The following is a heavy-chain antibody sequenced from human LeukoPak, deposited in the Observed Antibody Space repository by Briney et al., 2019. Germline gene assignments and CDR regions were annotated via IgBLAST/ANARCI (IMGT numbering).Heavy chain of an antibody. CDR2: LSGSTT. Sequence: PGGSLRLSCAVSGFTLRNYAMSWVRQAPGRGLEWVSILSGSTTYYADSVKGRFTMSRDNSENTLYLQMNSLRAEDTAIYYCAKESVVVAATGYYYYMDVWGKGTTVTVPS. CDR3: AKESVVVAATGYYYYMDV. V-gene: IGHV3-23*01. CDR1: GFTLRNYA. J-gene: IGHJ6*03. D-gene: IGHD2-15*01.